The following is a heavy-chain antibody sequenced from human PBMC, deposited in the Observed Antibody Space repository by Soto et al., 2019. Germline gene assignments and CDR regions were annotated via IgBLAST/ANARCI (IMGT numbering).Heavy chain of an antibody. D-gene: IGHD2-15*01. Sequence: PGGSLRLSCAASGFTFSSYAMNWVRQAPGKGLEWVAIISYDGSNKYYADSVKGRFTISRDSSKNTLYLQMNSLKAEDTAVYYCAKDAGAVVVAASITYFDYWGQGTLVTVSS. V-gene: IGHV3-30*18. CDR3: AKDAGAVVVAASITYFDY. J-gene: IGHJ4*02. CDR2: ISYDGSNK. CDR1: GFTFSSYA.